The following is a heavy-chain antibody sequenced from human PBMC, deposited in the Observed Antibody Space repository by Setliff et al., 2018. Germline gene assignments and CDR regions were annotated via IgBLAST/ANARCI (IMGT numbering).Heavy chain of an antibody. CDR1: GGPFSGAS. J-gene: IGHJ4*02. D-gene: IGHD1-1*01. CDR2: VHHSGTA. V-gene: IGHV4-59*01. CDR3: AKGGTYRYFDF. Sequence: PSETLSLTCTVSGGPFSGASIWSWIRQPPGKGLEFIGYVHHSGTAKYDPSLESRAIMSVDASMNEISLKLKSVTAADTAVYYCAKGGTYRYFDFWGQGALVTVSS.